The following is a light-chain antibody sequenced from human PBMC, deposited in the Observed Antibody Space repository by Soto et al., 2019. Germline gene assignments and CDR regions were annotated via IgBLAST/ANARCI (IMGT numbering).Light chain of an antibody. Sequence: DIVMTQSPLSLPVTPGEPASISCRSSQSLLQSNGYNCLDWFLQKPGQSPQLLIYLGSNRASGVPDRFSGSGSGTEFTLKISRVEAEDVGVYYCMQALQTPFTFCQGTKLEIK. CDR2: LGS. J-gene: IGKJ2*01. CDR1: QSLLQSNGYNC. CDR3: MQALQTPFT. V-gene: IGKV2-28*01.